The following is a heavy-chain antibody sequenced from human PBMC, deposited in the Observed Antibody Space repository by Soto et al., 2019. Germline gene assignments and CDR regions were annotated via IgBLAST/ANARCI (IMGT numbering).Heavy chain of an antibody. D-gene: IGHD3-10*01. J-gene: IGHJ6*03. CDR2: IYSGGST. CDR1: GFTVSSNY. V-gene: IGHV3-66*01. Sequence: GGSLRLSCAASGFTVSSNYMSWVRQAPGKGLEWVSVIYSGGSTYYADSVKGRFTISRDNSKNTLYLQMNSLRAEDTAVYYCARDLAPSGYYYYMDVWGKGTTVTVSS. CDR3: ARDLAPSGYYYYMDV.